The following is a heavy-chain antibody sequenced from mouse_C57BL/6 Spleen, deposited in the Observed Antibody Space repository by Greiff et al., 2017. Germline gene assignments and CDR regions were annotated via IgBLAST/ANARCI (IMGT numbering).Heavy chain of an antibody. D-gene: IGHD2-4*01. J-gene: IGHJ4*01. Sequence: EVHLVESGGGLVKPGGSLKLSCAASGFTFSDYGMHWVRQAPEKGLEWVAYISRGSSTIYYADTVKGRVTISRDNAKNTLFLQMTSLRSEDTAMYYCAREDDYDVGYAMDYWGQGTSVTVSS. V-gene: IGHV5-17*01. CDR2: ISRGSSTI. CDR3: AREDDYDVGYAMDY. CDR1: GFTFSDYG.